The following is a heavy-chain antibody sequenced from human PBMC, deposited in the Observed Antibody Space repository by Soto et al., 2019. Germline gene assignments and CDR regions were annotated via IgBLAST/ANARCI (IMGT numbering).Heavy chain of an antibody. Sequence: GESLKISCKGSGYSFTSYWIGWVRQMPGKGLEWMGIIYPGDSDTRYSPSFQGQVTISADKSISTAYLQWSSLKASDTAMYYCARDQGKSSSGPHYYYYYGMDVWGQGTTVTVSS. CDR2: IYPGDSDT. J-gene: IGHJ6*02. CDR1: GYSFTSYW. CDR3: ARDQGKSSSGPHYYYYYGMDV. D-gene: IGHD6-6*01. V-gene: IGHV5-51*01.